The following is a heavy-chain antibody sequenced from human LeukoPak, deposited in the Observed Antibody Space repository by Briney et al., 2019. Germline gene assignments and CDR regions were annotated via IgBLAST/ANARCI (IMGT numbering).Heavy chain of an antibody. CDR1: GFTLSNYV. CDR2: ISGSGGSS. Sequence: PGGSLRLSCAASGFTLSNYVMSWVRQAPGKGLEWVSAISGSGGSSYYVDSVKGRSTISRDNSKNTLYLQMNSLRAEDTAVYYCAKDSKSRTDYYGSGGDFFFDYWGQGTLVTVSS. D-gene: IGHD3-10*01. J-gene: IGHJ4*02. V-gene: IGHV3-23*01. CDR3: AKDSKSRTDYYGSGGDFFFDY.